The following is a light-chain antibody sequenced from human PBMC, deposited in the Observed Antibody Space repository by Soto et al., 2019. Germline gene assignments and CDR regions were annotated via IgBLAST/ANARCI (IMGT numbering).Light chain of an antibody. CDR2: DTS. V-gene: IGKV3-15*01. J-gene: IGKJ5*01. CDR3: QQYNNWPPIT. Sequence: IVLTQSPDPLSVSPGERATLSCRASQSVSIKLAWYQQKPGQAPRLLIYDTSTRATGIPARFSGSGSGTEFALTISSLQSEDFAVYYCQQYNNWPPITVGQGTRLEIK. CDR1: QSVSIK.